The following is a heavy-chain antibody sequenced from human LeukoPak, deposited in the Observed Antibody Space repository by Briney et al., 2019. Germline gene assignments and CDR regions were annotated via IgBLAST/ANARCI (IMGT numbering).Heavy chain of an antibody. CDR1: GYTFTSYD. CDR3: ARIAAAGGGWVDYYYYYGMDV. D-gene: IGHD6-13*01. J-gene: IGHJ6*02. V-gene: IGHV1-8*01. Sequence: ASVKVSCKASGYTFTSYDINWVRQATGQGLEWMGWMNPNSGNTGYAQKFQGRVTMTRNTSISTAYMELSSLRSEDTAVYYCARIAAAGGGWVDYYYYYGMDVWGQGTTVTVSS. CDR2: MNPNSGNT.